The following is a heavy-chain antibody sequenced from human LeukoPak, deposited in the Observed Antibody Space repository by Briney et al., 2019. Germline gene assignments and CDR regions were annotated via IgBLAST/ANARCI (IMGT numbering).Heavy chain of an antibody. J-gene: IGHJ4*02. D-gene: IGHD3-3*01. Sequence: PGGSLRLSCAASGFTFDDYAMHWVRQAPGKGLEWVSSIGSSSSHIYYADSVKGRFTISRDNAKNSLYLQMNSLRAEDTAVYYCAKVRGFWSGFDCFDYWGQGTLVTVSS. V-gene: IGHV3-21*04. CDR1: GFTFDDYA. CDR2: IGSSSSHI. CDR3: AKVRGFWSGFDCFDY.